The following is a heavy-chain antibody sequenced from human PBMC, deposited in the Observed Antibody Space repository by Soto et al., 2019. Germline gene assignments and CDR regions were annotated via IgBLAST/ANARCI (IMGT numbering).Heavy chain of an antibody. D-gene: IGHD3-3*01. Sequence: ASVKVSCKASGYTFTSYDINWVRQATGQGLEWMGWMNPNSGNTGYAQKFQGRVTMTRNTSISTAYMELSSLRSEDTAVYYCARGLVNWSGYYVGYYYYGMDVWGQGTTVTVSS. CDR1: GYTFTSYD. CDR3: ARGLVNWSGYYVGYYYYGMDV. J-gene: IGHJ6*02. V-gene: IGHV1-8*01. CDR2: MNPNSGNT.